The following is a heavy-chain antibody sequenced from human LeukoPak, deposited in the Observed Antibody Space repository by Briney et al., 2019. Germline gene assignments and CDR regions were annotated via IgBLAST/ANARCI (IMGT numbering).Heavy chain of an antibody. Sequence: QPGGSLRLSCAASGFTFSSYGMHWVRQAPGKGLEWVAFIRYDGSNKYYADSVKGRFTISRDNSKNTLYLQMNSLRAEDTAVYYCAKDPRDMTGYFDYWGQGTLVTVSS. CDR1: GFTFSSYG. D-gene: IGHD5-24*01. CDR3: AKDPRDMTGYFDY. V-gene: IGHV3-30*02. J-gene: IGHJ4*02. CDR2: IRYDGSNK.